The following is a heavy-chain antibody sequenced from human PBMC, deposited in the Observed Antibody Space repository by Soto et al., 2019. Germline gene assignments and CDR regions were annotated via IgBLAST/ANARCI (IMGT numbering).Heavy chain of an antibody. D-gene: IGHD2-2*01. CDR1: GFTFSSYW. V-gene: IGHV3-74*01. J-gene: IGHJ4*02. Sequence: GGSLRLSCAASGFTFSSYWMHWVRQAPGKGLVWVSRINSDGSSTSYADSVKGRFTISRDNAKSTLYLQMNSLRAEDTAVYYCARVGYCSSTSCPLFDYWGQGXLVTVYS. CDR3: ARVGYCSSTSCPLFDY. CDR2: INSDGSST.